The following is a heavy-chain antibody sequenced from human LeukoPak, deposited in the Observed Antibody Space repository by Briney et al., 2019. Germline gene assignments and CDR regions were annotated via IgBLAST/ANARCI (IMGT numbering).Heavy chain of an antibody. Sequence: ASVKVSCKASGYTFTTYAMNWVRQAPGQGLEWMGWINTNTGNPTYAQGFTGRFVFSLDTSVSTAYLQISSLKAEDTAVYYCARDSSSGWNDAFDIWGQGTMVTVSS. J-gene: IGHJ3*02. D-gene: IGHD6-19*01. CDR3: ARDSSSGWNDAFDI. CDR2: INTNTGNP. CDR1: GYTFTTYA. V-gene: IGHV7-4-1*02.